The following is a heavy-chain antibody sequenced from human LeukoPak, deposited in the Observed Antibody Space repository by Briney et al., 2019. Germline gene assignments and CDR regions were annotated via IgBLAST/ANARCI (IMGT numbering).Heavy chain of an antibody. Sequence: SSGKVSCKASGRTFSSYAISWVRQAPGQGLEWMGGIIPIFGTANYAQKFQGRVTITTDESTSTAYMELSSLRSEDTAVYYCARGRYYDSSGYFDYRGQGTLVTVSS. J-gene: IGHJ4*02. V-gene: IGHV1-69*05. CDR3: ARGRYYDSSGYFDY. CDR1: GRTFSSYA. CDR2: IIPIFGTA. D-gene: IGHD3-22*01.